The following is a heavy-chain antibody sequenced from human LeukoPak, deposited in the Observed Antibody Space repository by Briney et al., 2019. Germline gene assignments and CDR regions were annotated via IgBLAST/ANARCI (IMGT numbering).Heavy chain of an antibody. V-gene: IGHV1-18*01. D-gene: IGHD2-15*01. CDR3: ARDGSFGYCSGGSCYYNFDY. J-gene: IGHJ4*02. Sequence: ASVKVSCKASGYTFTRYGISWVRQAPGQGLEWMGWISAYNGNTNYGQKLQGRVTMTTDTSTSTAYMELRSLRSDDTAVYYCARDGSFGYCSGGSCYYNFDYWGQGTLVTVSS. CDR1: GYTFTRYG. CDR2: ISAYNGNT.